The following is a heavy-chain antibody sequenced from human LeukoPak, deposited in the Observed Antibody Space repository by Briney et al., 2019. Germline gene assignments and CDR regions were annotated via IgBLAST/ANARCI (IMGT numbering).Heavy chain of an antibody. J-gene: IGHJ5*02. D-gene: IGHD2-2*01. CDR1: AGSISSSSW. CDR2: IYLYGTT. V-gene: IGHV4-4*02. CDR3: ASGGYCSSTSCYPNWFDP. Sequence: SETLSLTCSVSAGSISSSSWWSWVRQSPVKGLEWIGEIYLYGTTNYNPSLKSRVTMSVDRSKNQFSLKLSSVTAADTAVYYCASGGYCSSTSCYPNWFDPWGQGTLVTVSS.